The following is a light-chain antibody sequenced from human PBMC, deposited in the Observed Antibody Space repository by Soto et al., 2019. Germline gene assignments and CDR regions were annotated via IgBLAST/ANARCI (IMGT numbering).Light chain of an antibody. CDR2: GAS. Sequence: EFVLTQSPGTLSLSPGARPTFSSRASQPVRNNYLAWYQQKPRQAPRLLIHGASSRATDIPDRFSGSGCGTDFTLTISRLEHEDFAVYYCQQYGSSPITFGQGTRLEIK. CDR3: QQYGSSPIT. J-gene: IGKJ5*01. V-gene: IGKV3-20*01. CDR1: QPVRNNY.